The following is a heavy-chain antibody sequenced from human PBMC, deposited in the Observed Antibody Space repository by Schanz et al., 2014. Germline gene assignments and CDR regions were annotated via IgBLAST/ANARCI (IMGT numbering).Heavy chain of an antibody. CDR3: AKDPSHGDYDYDFDY. D-gene: IGHD3-16*01. CDR2: LSGSGGST. V-gene: IGHV3-23*01. J-gene: IGHJ4*02. CDR1: GFTFSSYA. Sequence: EVQLLESGGGLVQPGGSLRLSCAASGFTFSSYAMSWVRQAPSKGLEWVSALSGSGGSTYYADSVKGRFTISRDNSKNTLYLQMNSLRAEDTAVYYCAKDPSHGDYDYDFDYWGQGTLVTVSS.